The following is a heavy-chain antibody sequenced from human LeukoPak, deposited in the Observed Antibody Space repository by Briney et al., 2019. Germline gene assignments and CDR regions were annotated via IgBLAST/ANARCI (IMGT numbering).Heavy chain of an antibody. CDR2: IYYRGST. J-gene: IGHJ4*02. D-gene: IGHD6-19*01. Sequence: SETLSLTCTVSGGSISSSSYYWGWIRQPPGKGLEWIGSIYYRGSTYYNPSLRSRITLSLDTSKSQFSLKLSSVTAADTAVYYCARGVWYSSGWYDYWGQGTLVTVSS. V-gene: IGHV4-39*07. CDR3: ARGVWYSSGWYDY. CDR1: GGSISSSSYY.